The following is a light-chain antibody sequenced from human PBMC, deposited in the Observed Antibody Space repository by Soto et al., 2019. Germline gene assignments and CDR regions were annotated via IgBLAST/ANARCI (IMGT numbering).Light chain of an antibody. V-gene: IGLV2-14*01. J-gene: IGLJ1*01. Sequence: QSALTQPASVSGSPGQSITISCTGTSSDVGGYNYVSWYQQHPGKAPKLMIYEVSNRPSGFSTRFSGSKSGNTASLTISGLQDEDEADYYCSSYTSSSTQVFGTGTKLTVL. CDR3: SSYTSSSTQV. CDR2: EVS. CDR1: SSDVGGYNY.